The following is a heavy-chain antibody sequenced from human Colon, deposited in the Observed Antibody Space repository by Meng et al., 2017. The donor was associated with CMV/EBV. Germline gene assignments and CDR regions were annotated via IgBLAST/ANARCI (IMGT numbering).Heavy chain of an antibody. Sequence: VQPQQWGAGLLKPSETLSLTCAVYGGSLSGYYWSWIRQPPGKGLEWIGEINHSGSTNYNPSLKSRVTISVDTSKNQFSLKLSSVTAADTAVYYCARGLYGSGRHQIDYWGQGTLVTVSS. D-gene: IGHD3-10*01. J-gene: IGHJ4*02. V-gene: IGHV4-34*01. CDR2: INHSGST. CDR1: GGSLSGYY. CDR3: ARGLYGSGRHQIDY.